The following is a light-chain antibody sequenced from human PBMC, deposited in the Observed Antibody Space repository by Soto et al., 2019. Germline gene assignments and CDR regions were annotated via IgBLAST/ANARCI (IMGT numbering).Light chain of an antibody. Sequence: DIQMTQSPSTLSVSVGDRVTIICRASQTISSWLAWYQQKPGTAPKVLIYHASTLKSGVPSRFSGSGSGTEFTLTIRSLQPDDFATYYCQQYNSYSFGQGTKVDIK. V-gene: IGKV1-5*02. CDR1: QTISSW. CDR3: QQYNSYS. CDR2: HAS. J-gene: IGKJ1*01.